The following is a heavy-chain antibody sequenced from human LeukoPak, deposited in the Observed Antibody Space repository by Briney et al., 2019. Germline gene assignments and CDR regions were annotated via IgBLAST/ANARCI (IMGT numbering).Heavy chain of an antibody. CDR3: ARGGYSYAVDY. CDR2: ISSNGGST. Sequence: GGSLRLSCAASGFTFSSYAMHWVRQAPGKGLEYVSAISSNGGSTYYANSVKGRFTISRDNSKNTLYLQMGSLRAEDMAVYYCARGGYSYAVDYWGQGTLVSVSS. D-gene: IGHD5-18*01. J-gene: IGHJ4*02. CDR1: GFTFSSYA. V-gene: IGHV3-64*01.